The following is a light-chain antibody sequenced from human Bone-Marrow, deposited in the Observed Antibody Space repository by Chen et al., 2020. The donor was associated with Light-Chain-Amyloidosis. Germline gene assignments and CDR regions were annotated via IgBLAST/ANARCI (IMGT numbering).Light chain of an antibody. Sequence: IQMTQSPSTLSASLGDRVTITCRASQSISSWLAWYQQKPGKAPKLLIYKASSLESGVPSRFSGSGSGTEFTLTISSLQPDDFATYYCKQYNSYRWTFGQGTKVEIK. J-gene: IGKJ1*01. CDR3: KQYNSYRWT. CDR2: KAS. V-gene: IGKV1-5*03. CDR1: QSISSW.